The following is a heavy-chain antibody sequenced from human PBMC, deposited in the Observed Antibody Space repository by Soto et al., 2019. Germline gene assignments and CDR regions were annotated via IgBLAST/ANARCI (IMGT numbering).Heavy chain of an antibody. CDR3: ARDTERYFDWSNDFDY. V-gene: IGHV1-18*04. CDR1: GYTFTSYG. D-gene: IGHD3-9*01. J-gene: IGHJ4*02. Sequence: GASVKVSCKASGYTFTSYGISWVRQAPGQGLEWMGWISAYNGNTNYAQKLQGRVTMTTDTSTSTAYMELRSLRSDDTAVYYCARDTERYFDWSNDFDYWGQGTLVTVSS. CDR2: ISAYNGNT.